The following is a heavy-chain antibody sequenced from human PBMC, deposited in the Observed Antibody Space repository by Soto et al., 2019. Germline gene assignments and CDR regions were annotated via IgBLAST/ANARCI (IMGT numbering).Heavy chain of an antibody. CDR3: ARDRRYSSGWGRGYYFDY. CDR1: GFTFSSYS. V-gene: IGHV3-21*01. Sequence: GGSLRLSCAASGFTFSSYSMNWVRQAPGKGLEWVSSISSSSSYIYYADSVKGRFTISRDNAKNSLYLQMNSLRAEDTAVYYCARDRRYSSGWGRGYYFDYWGQGTLVTVSS. J-gene: IGHJ4*02. D-gene: IGHD6-19*01. CDR2: ISSSSSYI.